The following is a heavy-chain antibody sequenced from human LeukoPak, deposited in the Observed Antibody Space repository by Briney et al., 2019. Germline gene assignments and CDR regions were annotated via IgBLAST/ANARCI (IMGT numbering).Heavy chain of an antibody. J-gene: IGHJ4*02. V-gene: IGHV4-59*08. CDR2: VYNSGIT. CDR3: ARSRGLAGAATVIDY. CDR1: GGPLSNYY. D-gene: IGHD6-25*01. Sequence: SETLSLTCTVSGGPLSNYYWTWIRQSPGQGLEWIGYVYNSGITDYNPSLKSRLTISVDTSKNQFSLKLSAMTAADTAVYYCARSRGLAGAATVIDYWGQGTLVTVSS.